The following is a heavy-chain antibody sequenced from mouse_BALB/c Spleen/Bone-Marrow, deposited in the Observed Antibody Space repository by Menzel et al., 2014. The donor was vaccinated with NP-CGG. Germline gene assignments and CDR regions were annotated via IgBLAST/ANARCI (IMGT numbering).Heavy chain of an antibody. D-gene: IGHD2-2*01. V-gene: IGHV1-67*01. CDR3: ARSGYGYDWFAY. CDR1: GYTFTDYA. Sequence: VQLQQSGPELVRPGVSVKISCKGSGYTFTDYAMHWVKQSRAKSLEWIGVISTYSGNTNYNQKFKGKATMTVDKSSSTAYMELARLTSEDSAIYYCARSGYGYDWFAYWGQGTLVTVSA. CDR2: ISTYSGNT. J-gene: IGHJ3*01.